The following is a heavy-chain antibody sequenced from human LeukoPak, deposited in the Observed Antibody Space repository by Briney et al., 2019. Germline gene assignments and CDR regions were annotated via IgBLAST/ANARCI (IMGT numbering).Heavy chain of an antibody. CDR2: IYSGGST. V-gene: IGHV3-53*01. J-gene: IGHJ5*02. CDR3: AKPPGLRRLDP. D-gene: IGHD5-12*01. CDR1: GFTVSSNY. Sequence: GGSLRLSCAASGFTVSSNYMSWVRQGPGKGLEWVSTIYSGGSTYYADSVTGRFTISRDNSKNTLYLQMNSLRAEDTAVYYCAKPPGLRRLDPWGQGTLVTVSS.